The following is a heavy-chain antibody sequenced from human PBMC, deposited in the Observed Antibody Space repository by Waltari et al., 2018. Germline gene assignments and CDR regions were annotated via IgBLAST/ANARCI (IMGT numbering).Heavy chain of an antibody. CDR3: ARGYRKAFDI. V-gene: IGHV3-48*04. Sequence: EVQLVESGGGLVQPGGSLRLSCAASGFTFSDFSMNWVRQAPGKGLELVSYIYSTGSTIYYADSVKGRFTISRDNAQNSLYLQMNSLRADDTAVYYCARGYRKAFDIWGQGTMVTVSS. CDR2: IYSTGSTI. CDR1: GFTFSDFS. D-gene: IGHD5-12*01. J-gene: IGHJ3*02.